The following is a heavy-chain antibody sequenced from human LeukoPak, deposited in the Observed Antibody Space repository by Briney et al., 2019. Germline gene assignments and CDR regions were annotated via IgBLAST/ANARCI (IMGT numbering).Heavy chain of an antibody. CDR2: IIPIFGTA. V-gene: IGHV1-69*05. Sequence: SVKVSCKATSRISWVRQAPGQGLEWMGGIIPIFGTANYAQKFQGRVTITTDESTSTAYMELSSLRSEDTAVYYCARDLGCTNGVCDIKWFDPWGQGTLVTVSS. CDR3: ARDLGCTNGVCDIKWFDP. J-gene: IGHJ5*02. CDR1: TSR. D-gene: IGHD2-8*01.